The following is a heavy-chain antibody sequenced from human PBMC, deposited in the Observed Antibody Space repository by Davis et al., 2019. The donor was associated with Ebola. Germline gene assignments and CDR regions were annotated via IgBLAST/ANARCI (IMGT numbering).Heavy chain of an antibody. CDR1: GGTFSSYA. CDR2: ISPSGGST. J-gene: IGHJ6*02. Sequence: AASVKVSCKASGGTFSSYAISWVRQAPGQGLEWMGIISPSGGSTSYTQKFQGRVTMTRDTSTSTAYMELSSLRSEDTAVYYCAAVPGGNSFPPFYYYYGMDVWGQGTTVTVSS. D-gene: IGHD4-23*01. V-gene: IGHV1-46*01. CDR3: AAVPGGNSFPPFYYYYGMDV.